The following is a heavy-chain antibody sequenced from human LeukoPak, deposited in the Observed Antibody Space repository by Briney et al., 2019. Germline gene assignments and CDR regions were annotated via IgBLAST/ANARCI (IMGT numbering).Heavy chain of an antibody. J-gene: IGHJ4*02. Sequence: GGSLRLSCAASGFTFDDYAMHWVRQAPGKGLEWVSGISWNSGSIGYADSVKGRFTISRDNAKSSLYLQMNSLRAEDTALYYCAKDRQLDRYSSSYFDYWGQGTLVTVSS. V-gene: IGHV3-9*01. D-gene: IGHD6-13*01. CDR1: GFTFDDYA. CDR3: AKDRQLDRYSSSYFDY. CDR2: ISWNSGSI.